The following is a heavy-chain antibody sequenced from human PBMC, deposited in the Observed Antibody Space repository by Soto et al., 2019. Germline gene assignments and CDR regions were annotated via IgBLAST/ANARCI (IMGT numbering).Heavy chain of an antibody. CDR2: IKSKTDGGQT. CDR1: GFTLNNAW. V-gene: IGHV3-15*01. Sequence: EVQLVESGGGLVNPGGSLRLSCAVSGFTLNNAWMSWVRQAPGKGLEWVGRIKSKTDGGQTDYAARVKGRIAISRDDSNNTLYLQMNSRKTEATAVYFCTTLRRYLAGFDPWGQGTLVRGSS. D-gene: IGHD1-1*01. CDR3: TTLRRYLAGFDP. J-gene: IGHJ5*02.